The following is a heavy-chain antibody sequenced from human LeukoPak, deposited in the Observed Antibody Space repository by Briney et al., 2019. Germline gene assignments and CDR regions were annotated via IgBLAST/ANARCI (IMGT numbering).Heavy chain of an antibody. CDR1: GFTFRSHA. V-gene: IGHV3-23*01. CDR2: IYENGGTT. J-gene: IGHJ5*02. CDR3: ARCSEFLRFGP. Sequence: GGSLRLSCVGSGFTFRSHAMSWVRQAPEKGLEFVSGIYENGGTTYYADSVKGRFSISRDNSKNTLYLQMGSLRGEDTAVYYCARCSEFLRFGPWGQGTLVTVSS. D-gene: IGHD3-3*01.